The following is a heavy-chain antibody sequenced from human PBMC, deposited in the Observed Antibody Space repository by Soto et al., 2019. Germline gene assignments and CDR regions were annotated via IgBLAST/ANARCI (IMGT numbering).Heavy chain of an antibody. Sequence: EVQLVESGGGLVQPGGSLRLSCAASGFTFSSYWMSWVRQAPGKGLEWVANIKQDGSEKYYVDSVKGRFTISRDNAKNSLYLQMNSLSAEDTAVYYCARVEAGSSWSLRAYYCYGMDVWGQGTTVTVSS. J-gene: IGHJ6*02. CDR3: ARVEAGSSWSLRAYYCYGMDV. D-gene: IGHD6-13*01. V-gene: IGHV3-7*03. CDR2: IKQDGSEK. CDR1: GFTFSSYW.